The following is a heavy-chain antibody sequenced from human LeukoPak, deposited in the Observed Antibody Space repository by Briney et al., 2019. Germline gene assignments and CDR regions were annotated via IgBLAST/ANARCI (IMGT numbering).Heavy chain of an antibody. CDR1: GYSFISYG. D-gene: IGHD3-10*01. CDR2: INTNTGNP. J-gene: IGHJ4*02. V-gene: IGHV7-4-1*02. Sequence: ASVKVSCKGSGYSFISYGMNWVRQAPGQGLEWMGWINTNTGNPTYAQGFTGRFVFSLDTSVSTAYLQISSLKAEDTAVYYCARDLREFGELSVFDYWGQGTLVTVSS. CDR3: ARDLREFGELSVFDY.